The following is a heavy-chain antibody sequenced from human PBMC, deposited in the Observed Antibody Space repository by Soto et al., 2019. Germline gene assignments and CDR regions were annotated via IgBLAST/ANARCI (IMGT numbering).Heavy chain of an antibody. D-gene: IGHD2-2*01. CDR3: ARGEYQLLSVDP. J-gene: IGHJ5*02. Sequence: PSETLSLTCTVSGGSISSHYWSWIRQPPGKGLEWIGYIYYSGSTNYNPSLKSRVTISVDTSKNQFSLKVSSVTAADTAVYYCARGEYQLLSVDPWGQGTLVTVSS. CDR2: IYYSGST. CDR1: GGSISSHY. V-gene: IGHV4-59*08.